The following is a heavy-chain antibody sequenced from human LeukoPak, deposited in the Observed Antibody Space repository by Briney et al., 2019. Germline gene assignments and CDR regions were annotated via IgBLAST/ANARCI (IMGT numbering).Heavy chain of an antibody. CDR1: GFTFSSYA. CDR3: AKAGGTFVVVPDD. V-gene: IGHV3-30-3*01. CDR2: ISYDGSNK. J-gene: IGHJ4*02. D-gene: IGHD2-2*01. Sequence: GRSLKLSCAASGFTFSSYAMHWVRQAPGKGLEWVAVISYDGSNKYYADSVKGRFTISRDNSKNTLYLQMNSLRAEDTAVYYCAKAGGTFVVVPDDWGQGTLVTVSS.